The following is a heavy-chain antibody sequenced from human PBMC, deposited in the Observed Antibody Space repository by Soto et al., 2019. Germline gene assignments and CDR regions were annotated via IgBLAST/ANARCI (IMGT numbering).Heavy chain of an antibody. CDR2: ISYDGSNK. V-gene: IGHV3-30*18. J-gene: IGHJ6*03. CDR1: GFTFSSYG. CDR3: AQDQDYYYYYYMDV. Sequence: QVQLVESGGGVVQPGRSLRLSCAASGFTFSSYGMHWVRQAPGKGLEWVAVISYDGSNKYYADSVKGRFTISRDNSKNTLYLQMNSLRAEDKAVYYCAQDQDYYYYYYMDVWGKGTTVTVSS.